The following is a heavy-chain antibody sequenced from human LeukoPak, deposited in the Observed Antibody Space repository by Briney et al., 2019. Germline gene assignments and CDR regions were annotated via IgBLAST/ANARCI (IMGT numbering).Heavy chain of an antibody. CDR1: GGSISSSSYY. CDR3: ARGVEMAADPVPYDY. CDR2: IYTSGST. D-gene: IGHD2-8*01. Sequence: PSETLSLTCTVSGGSISSSSYYWGWIRQPAGKGLEWIGRIYTSGSTNYNPSLKSRVTMSVDTSKNQFSLKLSSVTAADTAVYYCARGVEMAADPVPYDYWGQGTLVTVSS. J-gene: IGHJ4*02. V-gene: IGHV4-61*02.